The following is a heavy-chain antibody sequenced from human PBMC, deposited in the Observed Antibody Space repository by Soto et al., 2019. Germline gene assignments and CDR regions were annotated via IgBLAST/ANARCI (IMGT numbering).Heavy chain of an antibody. D-gene: IGHD3-10*01. CDR3: ARGRGADY. CDR2: INHSGST. J-gene: IGHJ4*02. Sequence: QVQLQQWGAGLLKPSETLSLTCAVYGGSFSGYYWSWIRQPPGKGLEWIGEINHSGSTNYNPSLKSRVTISVDTSKNQFSLKMSSVTAADTAVYYCARGRGADYWGQGTLVTVSS. CDR1: GGSFSGYY. V-gene: IGHV4-34*01.